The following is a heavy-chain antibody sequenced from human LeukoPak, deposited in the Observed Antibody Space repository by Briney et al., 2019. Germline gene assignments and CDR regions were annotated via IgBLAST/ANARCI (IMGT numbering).Heavy chain of an antibody. Sequence: GGSLRLSCAASGFTFSGSAMHWVRQASGKGLEWVGRIRSKANSYATAYAASVKGRFTISRDDSKNTAYLQMNSLKTEDTAVYYCATRGVTPDYYDMDVWGQGTTVTVSS. J-gene: IGHJ6*02. CDR1: GFTFSGSA. V-gene: IGHV3-73*01. D-gene: IGHD2-21*02. CDR3: ATRGVTPDYYDMDV. CDR2: IRSKANSYAT.